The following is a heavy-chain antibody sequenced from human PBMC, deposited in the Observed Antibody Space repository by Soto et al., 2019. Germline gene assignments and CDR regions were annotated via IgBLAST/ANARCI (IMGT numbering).Heavy chain of an antibody. D-gene: IGHD2-2*01. CDR3: VKGGAIVVVPAAPHYYYYGMDV. V-gene: IGHV3-64D*06. J-gene: IGHJ6*02. CDR1: GFTFSSYA. Sequence: PGGSLRLSCSASGFTFSSYAMHWVRQAPGKGLEYVSAISSNGGSTYYADSVKGRFTISRDNSKNTLYLQMSSLRAEDTAVYYCVKGGAIVVVPAAPHYYYYGMDVWGQGTTVTAP. CDR2: ISSNGGST.